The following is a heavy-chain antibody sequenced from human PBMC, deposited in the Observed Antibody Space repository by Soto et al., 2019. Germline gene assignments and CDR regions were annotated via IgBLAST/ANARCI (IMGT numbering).Heavy chain of an antibody. Sequence: EVQLVESGGTLVPPGGSLRLSCAASGFTFTSYWMHWVRHAPGKGLVWVSRINGAGSSTDYADSVKGRFTISRDNAKNTLFLQMNSLRAEDTAVYFCARGNRGHRWLTTYGMDVWGQGTTVTVSS. CDR2: INGAGSST. CDR1: GFTFTSYW. V-gene: IGHV3-74*01. J-gene: IGHJ6*02. D-gene: IGHD5-18*01. CDR3: ARGNRGHRWLTTYGMDV.